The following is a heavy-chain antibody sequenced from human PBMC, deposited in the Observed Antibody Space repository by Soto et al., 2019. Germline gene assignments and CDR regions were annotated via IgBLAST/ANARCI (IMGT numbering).Heavy chain of an antibody. D-gene: IGHD2-2*01. J-gene: IGHJ4*02. CDR2: INPTTGGT. CDR1: GYTFPGNY. CDR3: ARGYCSSSGCSHYFDC. V-gene: IGHV1-2*02. Sequence: GASVKVSCKASGYTFPGNYMHWVRQAPGQGLEWMALINPTTGGTNYAQKFQGRVTMTWDTSISTAYMELSRLRSDDTAIYYCARGYCSSSGCSHYFDCLGQVTLVTVAS.